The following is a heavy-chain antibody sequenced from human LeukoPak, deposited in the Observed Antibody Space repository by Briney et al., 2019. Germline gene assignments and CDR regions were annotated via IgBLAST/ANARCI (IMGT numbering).Heavy chain of an antibody. V-gene: IGHV7-4-1*02. CDR3: ARGYSYGSPSEAYYFDY. D-gene: IGHD5-18*01. J-gene: IGHJ4*02. CDR1: GYTFTSYA. Sequence: ASVKVSCKASGYTFTSYAMNWVRQAPGQGLEWMGWMNTNTGNPTYAQGFTGRFVFSLDTSVSTAYLQISSLKAEDTAVYYCARGYSYGSPSEAYYFDYWGQGTLVTVSS. CDR2: MNTNTGNP.